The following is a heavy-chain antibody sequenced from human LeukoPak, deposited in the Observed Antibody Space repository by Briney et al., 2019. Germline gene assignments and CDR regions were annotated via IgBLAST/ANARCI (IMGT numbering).Heavy chain of an antibody. D-gene: IGHD3-10*01. CDR3: ARDAKYYYGSRTYFFFEY. V-gene: IGHV4-4*07. CDR2: IYTSGTT. J-gene: IGHJ4*02. Sequence: SETLSLTCTVSGGSFSTYYWSWIRQPAGKGLEWIGHIYTSGTTNYNPSLKSRVTMSIDTSKNQFSLKLSSITAADTAVYYCARDAKYYYGSRTYFFFEYWGQGTPLTVSS. CDR1: GGSFSTYY.